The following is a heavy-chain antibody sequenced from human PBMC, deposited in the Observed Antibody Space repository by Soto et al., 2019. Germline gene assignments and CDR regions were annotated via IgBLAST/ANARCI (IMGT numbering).Heavy chain of an antibody. D-gene: IGHD2-15*01. V-gene: IGHV1-46*03. Sequence: QVQLVQSGAEVKKPGASVKVSCKASGYTFTSYYMHWVRQAPGQGLEWMGIINPSGGSTSYAQKFQGRVTMTRDTSTSTDYLELSRLRTEETAVYYCARVYWSGGSCYSIDYRGQGSLVT. J-gene: IGHJ4*02. CDR2: INPSGGST. CDR1: GYTFTSYY. CDR3: ARVYWSGGSCYSIDY.